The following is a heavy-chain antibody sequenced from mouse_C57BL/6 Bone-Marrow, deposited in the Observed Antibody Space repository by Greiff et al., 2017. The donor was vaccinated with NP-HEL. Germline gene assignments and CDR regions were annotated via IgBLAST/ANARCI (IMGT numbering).Heavy chain of an antibody. Sequence: QVQLQQSGAELARPGASVKMSCKASGYTFTSYTMHWVKQRPGQGLEWIGYINPSSGYTKYNQKFKDKATLTADKSSSTAYMQLSSLTSEDSAVDYCARVTTGYFDVGGTGTTVTVSS. CDR2: INPSSGYT. CDR1: GYTFTSYT. D-gene: IGHD1-1*01. J-gene: IGHJ1*03. CDR3: ARVTTGYFDV. V-gene: IGHV1-4*01.